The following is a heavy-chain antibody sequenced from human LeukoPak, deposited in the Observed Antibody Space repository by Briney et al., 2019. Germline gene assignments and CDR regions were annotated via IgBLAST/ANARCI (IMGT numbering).Heavy chain of an antibody. J-gene: IGHJ5*02. CDR2: INHSGST. V-gene: IGHV4-34*01. CDR1: GGSFSGYY. CDR3: ARIAMNWFDP. Sequence: SETLSLTCAVYGGSFSGYYWSWIRQPPGKGLEWIGEINHSGSTNYNPSLKSRVTISVDTSKNQFSLKLSSVTAADAAVYYCARIAMNWFDPWGQGTLVTVSS.